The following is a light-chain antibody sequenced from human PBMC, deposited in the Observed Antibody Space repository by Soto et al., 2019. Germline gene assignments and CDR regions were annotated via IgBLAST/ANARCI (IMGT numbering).Light chain of an antibody. J-gene: IGLJ1*01. CDR1: GSNIANNY. Sequence: QSVLTQPPSFSAAPGQTVTISCSGSGSNIANNYVSWYQQLPGTAPKLLIYDNYQRLSGIPDRFSGSKSGTSATLGITGLQTGDEADYYCGTWDSSLSAYVFGSGTKLTVL. CDR2: DNY. CDR3: GTWDSSLSAYV. V-gene: IGLV1-51*01.